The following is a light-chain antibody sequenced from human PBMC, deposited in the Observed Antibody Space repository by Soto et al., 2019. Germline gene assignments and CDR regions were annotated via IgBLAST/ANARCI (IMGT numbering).Light chain of an antibody. J-gene: IGKJ5*01. CDR1: QSVGSN. CDR3: QQYNNWPPIT. CDR2: GTS. Sequence: EIVLTQSPCTLSLSPGERATLSCRASQSVGSNLAWYQHKPGQARGLLIYGTSTRATGIPARFSGSGSGTEFTLTISSLQSEDFAVYYCQQYNNWPPITFGQGTRLEIK. V-gene: IGKV3-15*01.